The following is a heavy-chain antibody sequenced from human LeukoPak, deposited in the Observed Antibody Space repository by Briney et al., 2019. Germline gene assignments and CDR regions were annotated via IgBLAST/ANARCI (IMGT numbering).Heavy chain of an antibody. CDR3: ARGPTYYYDSSGYHPDYFQH. CDR1: GFTFDTYG. D-gene: IGHD3-22*01. V-gene: IGHV3-33*01. CDR2: IWYDGSSK. Sequence: GGSLRLSCAASGFTFDTYGMHWVRQAPGKGLEWVAVIWYDGSSKYYADSVKGRFTISRDNSKNTLYLQMNSLRAEDTAVYYCARGPTYYYDSSGYHPDYFQHWGQGTLVTVSS. J-gene: IGHJ1*01.